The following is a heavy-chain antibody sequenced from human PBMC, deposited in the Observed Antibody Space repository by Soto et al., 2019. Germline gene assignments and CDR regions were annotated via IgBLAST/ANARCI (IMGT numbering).Heavy chain of an antibody. Sequence: QVQLVQSGAEEKKPWSAVKVSCKASGGTFSSYAISWVRQSPGQGLEWMGGVIPIFGTANYAQKFQGRVTITADESTSKAYMELSSLRSEDTAVYSCARWGAGTLVRGRGPPPFDYWGQGTLVTVSS. CDR2: VIPIFGTA. D-gene: IGHD3-10*01. CDR3: ARWGAGTLVRGRGPPPFDY. J-gene: IGHJ4*02. V-gene: IGHV1-69*01. CDR1: GGTFSSYA.